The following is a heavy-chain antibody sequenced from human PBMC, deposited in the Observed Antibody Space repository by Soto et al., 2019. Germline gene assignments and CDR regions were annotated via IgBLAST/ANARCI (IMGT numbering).Heavy chain of an antibody. CDR1: GGTFSSYA. CDR2: IIPIFGTA. Sequence: GASVKVSCKASGGTFSSYAISWVRQAPGQGLEWMGGIIPIFGTANYAQKFQGRVTITADESTSTAYMELSSLRSEDTAVYYCAREHRGEGDFDYWGQGTLVTVSS. D-gene: IGHD2-21*01. J-gene: IGHJ4*02. CDR3: AREHRGEGDFDY. V-gene: IGHV1-69*13.